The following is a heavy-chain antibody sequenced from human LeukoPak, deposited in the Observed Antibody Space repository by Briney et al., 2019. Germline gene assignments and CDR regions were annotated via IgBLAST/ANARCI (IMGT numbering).Heavy chain of an antibody. Sequence: GFLRLSCAASGFTFSSYEMNWVRQAPGKGLEWVSYISSSGSTIYYADSVKGRFTISRDNAKNSLYLQMNSLRAEDTAVYYCARVGYSYGLDYWGQGTLVTVSS. V-gene: IGHV3-48*03. CDR2: ISSSGSTI. D-gene: IGHD5-18*01. CDR1: GFTFSSYE. CDR3: ARVGYSYGLDY. J-gene: IGHJ4*02.